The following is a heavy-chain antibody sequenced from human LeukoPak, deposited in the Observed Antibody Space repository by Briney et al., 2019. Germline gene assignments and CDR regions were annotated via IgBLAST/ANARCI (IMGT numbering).Heavy chain of an antibody. J-gene: IGHJ4*02. V-gene: IGHV3-7*04. CDR3: SRGGTYYVLDEGHY. CDR1: GFTFNNYW. CDR2: IKKDGSEQ. Sequence: PGGSLRLYCAASGFTFNNYWMNWVRQAPGKGPEWVANIKKDGSEQYYVDSVKGRFTISRDNAKNSLYLQMNSLRAEDTAVYYCSRGGTYYVLDEGHYWGQGTLVTVSS. D-gene: IGHD1-26*01.